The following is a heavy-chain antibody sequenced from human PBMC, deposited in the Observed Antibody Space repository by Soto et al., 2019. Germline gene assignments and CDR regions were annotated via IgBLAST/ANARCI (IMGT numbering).Heavy chain of an antibody. CDR3: ATDNVGANYFDY. D-gene: IGHD1-26*01. V-gene: IGHV1-24*01. J-gene: IGHJ4*02. CDR2: FDPEDGET. Sequence: ASVKVSCKVSGYTLTELSMHWVRQAPGKGLEWMGGFDPEDGETIYAQKFQGRVTMTENTSTDTAYMELSSLRSEDTAVYYCATDNVGANYFDYWGQGTLVTVSS. CDR1: GYTLTELS.